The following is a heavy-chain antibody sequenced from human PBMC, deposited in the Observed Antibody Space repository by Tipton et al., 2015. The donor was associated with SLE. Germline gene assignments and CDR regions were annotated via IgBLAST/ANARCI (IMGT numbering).Heavy chain of an antibody. D-gene: IGHD3-22*01. CDR2: IHSSGST. CDR3: ARVPRTFYYDYSGHFDY. Sequence: TLSLTCTVSGGSINSYYWSWIRQPPGKGLEWIGYIHSSGSTNYNSSLESRVTISIDTSRNQFSLKLTSVTAADTAVYYCARVPRTFYYDYSGHFDYWGPGTLVTVPS. CDR1: GGSINSYY. J-gene: IGHJ4*02. V-gene: IGHV4-59*01.